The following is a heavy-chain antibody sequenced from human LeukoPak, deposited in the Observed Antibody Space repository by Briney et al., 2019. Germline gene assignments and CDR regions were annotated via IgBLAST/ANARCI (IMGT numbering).Heavy chain of an antibody. V-gene: IGHV3-23*01. CDR2: ISYSGGST. J-gene: IGHJ4*02. D-gene: IGHD5-24*01. CDR1: GFSFSSYA. Sequence: GGSLRLSCAASGFSFSSYAMSWVRQAPGKGLEWVSGISYSGGSTYSADSVKGRFTISRDNSKNTLFLQMNRLRAEDTAIYYCAKDDGWVQYANWGQGTLVTVSS. CDR3: AKDDGWVQYAN.